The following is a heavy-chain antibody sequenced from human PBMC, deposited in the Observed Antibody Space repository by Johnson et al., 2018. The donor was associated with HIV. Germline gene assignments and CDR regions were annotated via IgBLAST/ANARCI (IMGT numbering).Heavy chain of an antibody. Sequence: VQLVESGGGVVRPGGSLRLSCATSGFTFDDYGMSWVRQAPGKGLEWVSGMNWNGGSKGYADSVKGRFTISRDNAKNSLYLQMNRLRAEDTALYYCARVLIVVVVAAEIDAFDIWGQGTMVTVSS. V-gene: IGHV3-20*04. J-gene: IGHJ3*02. CDR1: GFTFDDYG. CDR2: MNWNGGSK. D-gene: IGHD2-15*01. CDR3: ARVLIVVVVAAEIDAFDI.